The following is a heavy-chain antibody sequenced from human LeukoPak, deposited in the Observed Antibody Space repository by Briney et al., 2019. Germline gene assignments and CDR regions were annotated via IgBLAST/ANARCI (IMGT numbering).Heavy chain of an antibody. CDR1: GFTFSSYG. CDR2: IRYDGSNK. Sequence: GGSLRLSCAASGFTFSSYGMHWVRQAPGKGLEWVAFIRYDGSNKYYADSVKGRFTISRDNSKNTLYLQMNSLRAKDTAVYYCAKDYDFWSGQYPLGYWGQGTLVTVSS. D-gene: IGHD3-3*01. CDR3: AKDYDFWSGQYPLGY. J-gene: IGHJ4*02. V-gene: IGHV3-30*02.